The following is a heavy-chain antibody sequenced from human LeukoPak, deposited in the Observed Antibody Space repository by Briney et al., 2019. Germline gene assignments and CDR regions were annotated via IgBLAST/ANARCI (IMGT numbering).Heavy chain of an antibody. D-gene: IGHD6-19*01. V-gene: IGHV1-2*02. CDR1: GYTFTGYY. CDR2: INPNSGGT. CDR3: ALSAYSSGWYRY. J-gene: IGHJ4*02. Sequence: ASVKVSCKASGYTFTGYYMHWVRQAPGQGLEWMGWINPNSGGTNYAQKFQGRVTMTRDTSISTAYMELSRLRSDDTAVYYCALSAYSSGWYRYWGQGTLVTVSS.